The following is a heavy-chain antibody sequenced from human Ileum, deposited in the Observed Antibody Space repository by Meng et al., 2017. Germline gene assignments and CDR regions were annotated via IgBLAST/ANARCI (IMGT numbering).Heavy chain of an antibody. CDR2: IDWDNDK. CDR1: GFSLSTREMC. J-gene: IGHJ3*02. Sequence: SGPTLVKPTQTLTLTCTFSGFSLSTREMCVTWVRQPPGKALEWLAFIDWDNDKYYSTSLKTRLTISKDTSKNQVVLTMTNMDPVDTATYYCARITNDRGGSCFGAFDIWGQGTLVTVSS. D-gene: IGHD2-15*01. CDR3: ARITNDRGGSCFGAFDI. V-gene: IGHV2-70*18.